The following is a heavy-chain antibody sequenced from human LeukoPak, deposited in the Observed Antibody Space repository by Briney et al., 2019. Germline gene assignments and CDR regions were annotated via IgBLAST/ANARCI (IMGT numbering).Heavy chain of an antibody. J-gene: IGHJ4*02. CDR1: GGSISSYY. D-gene: IGHD6-13*01. V-gene: IGHV4-59*01. CDR2: IYYSGST. Sequence: SETLSLTCTVSGGSISSYYWSWIRQPPGKGLEWIGYIYYSGSTNYNPSLKSRVTISVDTSKNQFSLKLSSVTAADTAVYYCARGGSSSSWPFYYWGQGTLVTVSS. CDR3: ARGGSSSSWPFYY.